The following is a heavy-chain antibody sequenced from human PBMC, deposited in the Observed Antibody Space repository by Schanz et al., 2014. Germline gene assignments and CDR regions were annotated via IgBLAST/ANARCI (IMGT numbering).Heavy chain of an antibody. CDR3: AKHRHYADNNGYPGIDY. Sequence: EVRLVESGGGLVQPGGSLRLSCAASGFTFNNYDMNWVRLVPGKGLECVSGISGGGGSAYYADSVKGRFTISRDNSRKTLSLQMNSLRAEDTAVYYCAKHRHYADNNGYPGIDYWGQGTLVTVSS. D-gene: IGHD3-16*01. J-gene: IGHJ4*02. CDR2: ISGGGGSA. V-gene: IGHV3-23*04. CDR1: GFTFNNYD.